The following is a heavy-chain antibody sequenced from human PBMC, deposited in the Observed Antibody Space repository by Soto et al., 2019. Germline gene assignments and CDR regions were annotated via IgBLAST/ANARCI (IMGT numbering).Heavy chain of an antibody. CDR3: ARDPDRSRYFDY. V-gene: IGHV1-69*12. Sequence: QVQLVQSGAEVKKPGSSVKVSCKASGGTFSSYAISWVRQAPGQGLEWMGGIIPIFGTANYAQKFQGRVTIXAXASTSTADVELRSLRAEDTAVYYCARDPDRSRYFDYWGQGTLVTVSS. J-gene: IGHJ4*02. CDR2: IIPIFGTA. CDR1: GGTFSSYA.